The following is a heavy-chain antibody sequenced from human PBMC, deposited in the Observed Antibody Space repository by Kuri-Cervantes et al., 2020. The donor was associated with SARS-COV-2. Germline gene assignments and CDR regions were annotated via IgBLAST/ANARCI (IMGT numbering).Heavy chain of an antibody. CDR1: GYSFTGYC. CDR2: IYASDSYT. V-gene: IGHV5-10-1*01. J-gene: IGHJ3*01. Sequence: KVSCKASGYSFTGYCISWVRQMPGKGLEWMGKIYASDSYTRYSPSFKGHVTISIDKSISTAYLQRRSLKSSDTAMYYCGRRGGGGGNSWSALDSWGQGTMVTVSS. D-gene: IGHD2/OR15-2a*01. CDR3: GRRGGGGGNSWSALDS.